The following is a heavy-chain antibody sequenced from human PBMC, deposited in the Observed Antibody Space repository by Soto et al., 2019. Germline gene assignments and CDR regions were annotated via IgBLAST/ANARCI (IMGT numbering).Heavy chain of an antibody. D-gene: IGHD2-2*01. J-gene: IGHJ4*02. V-gene: IGHV3-11*01. CDR3: ARVMAAVICSSTSCFDC. CDR2: ISSSGDTI. Sequence: TGGSLRLSCAASGFTFSDYYMTWIRQAPGKGLEWVSYISSSGDTIYYADSVKGRFTVSRDNAKNSLHLQMNSLRADDTAVYYCARVMAAVICSSTSCFDCWGQGALVTVSS. CDR1: GFTFSDYY.